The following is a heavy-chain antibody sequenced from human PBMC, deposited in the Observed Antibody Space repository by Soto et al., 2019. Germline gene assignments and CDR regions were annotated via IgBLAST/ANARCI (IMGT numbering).Heavy chain of an antibody. J-gene: IGHJ4*02. V-gene: IGHV1-24*01. D-gene: IGHD6-13*01. CDR3: AKDPQQLIVYFDY. CDR1: GYTLTELS. CDR2: FDAEDGAA. Sequence: ASVKVSCKVSGYTLTELSIHWVRQAPGKGLEWMGVFDAEDGAASYAQNFQGRVTMTVDTSTDTAYMEVTSLRAEDTAVYYCAKDPQQLIVYFDYWGQGTQVTVSS.